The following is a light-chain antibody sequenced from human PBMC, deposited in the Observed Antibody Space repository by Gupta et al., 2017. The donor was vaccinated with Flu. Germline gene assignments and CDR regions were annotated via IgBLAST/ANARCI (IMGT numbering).Light chain of an antibody. CDR3: SSYTSSSPWV. CDR1: ISDVGGYNY. Sequence: QSALPQPASVSGSPGQSVTITCPGTISDVGGYNYVSWYQQHPGKAPKLMIYEVSNRPSGVSNRFSGSKSGNTASLTISGLQAEDEADYYCSSYTSSSPWVFGGGTKLTVL. CDR2: EVS. J-gene: IGLJ3*02. V-gene: IGLV2-14*01.